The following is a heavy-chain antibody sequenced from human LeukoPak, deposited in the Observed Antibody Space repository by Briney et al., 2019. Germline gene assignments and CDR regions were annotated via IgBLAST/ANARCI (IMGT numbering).Heavy chain of an antibody. CDR3: ARGAHCSSTSCFNWFDP. J-gene: IGHJ5*02. Sequence: GASVKVSCKASGYTFTSYGISWVRQAPGQGLEWMGWISAYNGNTSYAQKLQGRVTMTTDTSTSTAYMELRSLRSDDTAVYYCARGAHCSSTSCFNWFDPWGQGTLVTVSS. CDR2: ISAYNGNT. V-gene: IGHV1-18*01. CDR1: GYTFTSYG. D-gene: IGHD2-2*01.